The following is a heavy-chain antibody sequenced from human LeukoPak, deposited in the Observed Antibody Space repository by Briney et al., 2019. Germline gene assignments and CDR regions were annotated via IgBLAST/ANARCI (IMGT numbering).Heavy chain of an antibody. D-gene: IGHD3-22*01. CDR3: AKVGRYYYDSSGCFDY. CDR2: ISYDGSNK. V-gene: IGHV3-30*18. Sequence: SGGSLRLSCAASGFTFSSYGMHWVRQAPGKGLEWVAVISYDGSNKYYADSVKGRFTISRGNSKNTLYLQMNSLRAEDTAVYYCAKVGRYYYDSSGCFDYWGQGTLVTVSS. J-gene: IGHJ4*02. CDR1: GFTFSSYG.